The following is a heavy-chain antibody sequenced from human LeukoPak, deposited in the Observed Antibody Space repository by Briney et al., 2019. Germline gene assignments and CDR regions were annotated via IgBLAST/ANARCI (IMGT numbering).Heavy chain of an antibody. V-gene: IGHV1-69*04. CDR1: GGTFSSYA. Sequence: ASVKVSCKASGGTFSSYAISWVRQAPGQGLEWMGRIIPILGIANYAQKFRGRVTITADKSTSTAYMELSSLRSEDTAVYYCARARRYCSGGSCYPDAFDIWGQGTMVTVSS. D-gene: IGHD2-15*01. CDR3: ARARRYCSGGSCYPDAFDI. CDR2: IIPILGIA. J-gene: IGHJ3*02.